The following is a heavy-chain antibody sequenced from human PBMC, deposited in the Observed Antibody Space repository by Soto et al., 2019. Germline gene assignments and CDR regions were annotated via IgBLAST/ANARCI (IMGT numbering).Heavy chain of an antibody. Sequence: ASVKVSCKASGYTFTSYDINWVRQATGQGLEWMGWMNPNSGNTGYAQKFQGRVTMTRNTSISTAYMELSSLRSEDTAVYYCARAGGYCSSTSCYAGRLFYYYYYMDVWGKGTTVTVSS. V-gene: IGHV1-8*01. CDR3: ARAGGYCSSTSCYAGRLFYYYYYMDV. D-gene: IGHD2-2*01. CDR1: GYTFTSYD. CDR2: MNPNSGNT. J-gene: IGHJ6*03.